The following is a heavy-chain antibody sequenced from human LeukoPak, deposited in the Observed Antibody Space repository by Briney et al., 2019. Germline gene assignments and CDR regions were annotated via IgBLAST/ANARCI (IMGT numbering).Heavy chain of an antibody. CDR3: AKDLMVEGVFDY. CDR2: ISGSGGST. CDR1: GFTFSSYA. Sequence: PGGSLRLSCAASGFTFSSYAVSWVRQAPGKGLEWVSAISGSGGSTYYADSVKGRFTISRDNSKNTLYLQMNSLRAEDTAVYYCAKDLMVEGVFDYWGQGTLVTVSS. D-gene: IGHD2-15*01. V-gene: IGHV3-23*01. J-gene: IGHJ4*02.